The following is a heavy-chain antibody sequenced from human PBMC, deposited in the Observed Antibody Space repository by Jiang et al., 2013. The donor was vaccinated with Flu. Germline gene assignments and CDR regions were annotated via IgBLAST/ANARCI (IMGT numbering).Heavy chain of an antibody. D-gene: IGHD4-17*01. V-gene: IGHV3-74*01. Sequence: VQLVESGGGLVQPGGSLRLSCATSGFTFSSYWMHWVRQAPGKGLVWVSRINSDGSSTSYADSVKGRFTISRDNAKNTLYLQMNSLRADDTAVYYCARASVRVTVTTFDSWGQGTLVTVSS. CDR3: ARASVRVTVTTFDS. CDR2: INSDGSST. CDR1: GFTFSSYW. J-gene: IGHJ5*01.